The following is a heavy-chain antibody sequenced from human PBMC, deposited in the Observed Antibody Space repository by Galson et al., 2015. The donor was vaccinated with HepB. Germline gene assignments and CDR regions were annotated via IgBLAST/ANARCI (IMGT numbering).Heavy chain of an antibody. V-gene: IGHV4-39*07. CDR2: INRSGST. D-gene: IGHD3-10*01. Sequence: SETLSLTCAVSGDSISNSNYYWAWIRQTPGKGLEWIGEINRSGSTKFNPSLESRVTLSIDTSKNQFSLTLISVTAADTAVYYCARGRNLWFGELLSPPYYYYGMDVWGQGTAVTVSS. CDR1: GDSISNSNYY. J-gene: IGHJ6*02. CDR3: ARGRNLWFGELLSPPYYYYGMDV.